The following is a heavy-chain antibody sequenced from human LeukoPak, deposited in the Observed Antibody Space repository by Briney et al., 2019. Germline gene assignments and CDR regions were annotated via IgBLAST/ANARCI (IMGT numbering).Heavy chain of an antibody. D-gene: IGHD6-6*01. CDR3: SRAVRVVGHDY. J-gene: IGHJ4*02. CDR2: ISSDVSST. CDR1: GFTFSSYW. Sequence: GGSLRLSCAASGFTFSSYWMHWVRQAPGKGLVWVSRISSDVSSTSYADSVKGRFTISRDNAKNTLYLQMNSLRAEDTAVYYCSRAVRVVGHDYWGQGTLLTVSS. V-gene: IGHV3-74*01.